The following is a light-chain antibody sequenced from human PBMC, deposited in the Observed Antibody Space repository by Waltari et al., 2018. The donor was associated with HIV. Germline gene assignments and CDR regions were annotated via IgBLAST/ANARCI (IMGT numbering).Light chain of an antibody. Sequence: QSALTQPASVSGSPGQSITISCTGSSSDVGSYNLVSWYQHHPGKAPKLMIYEVYHRSSGVSNRFSGSKSGDTAFLTISGLQAEDEAAYYCCSYAGSRTHWVFGGGTKLTVL. J-gene: IGLJ3*02. V-gene: IGLV2-23*02. CDR2: EVY. CDR1: SSDVGSYNL. CDR3: CSYAGSRTHWV.